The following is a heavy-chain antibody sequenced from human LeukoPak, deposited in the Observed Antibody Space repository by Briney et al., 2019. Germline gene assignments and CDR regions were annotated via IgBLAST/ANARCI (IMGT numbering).Heavy chain of an antibody. Sequence: SVKVSCKASGGTFSTYAISWVRQAPGQGLEWVGRIIPILGAANYAQNFQGRVTITADRSTTTAYMVLSSLRSEDTAVYYCARGPQCSSWPYYFDDWGQGTLVTVSS. D-gene: IGHD6-13*01. CDR1: GGTFSTYA. CDR3: ARGPQCSSWPYYFDD. J-gene: IGHJ4*02. CDR2: IIPILGAA. V-gene: IGHV1-69*04.